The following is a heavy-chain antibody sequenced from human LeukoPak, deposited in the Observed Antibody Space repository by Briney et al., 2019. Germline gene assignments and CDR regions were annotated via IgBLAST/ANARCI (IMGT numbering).Heavy chain of an antibody. D-gene: IGHD3-10*01. V-gene: IGHV4-4*07. CDR2: IYTSGST. J-gene: IGHJ5*02. CDR1: GGSISSYY. Sequence: KPSETLSLTCTVSGGSISSYYWSWIRQPAGKGLEWIGRIYTSGSTNYNPSLKSRVTMSVDTSKNQFSLKLSSVTAADTAVYYCARDHDPYGSGSYSFDPWGQGTLVTVSS. CDR3: ARDHDPYGSGSYSFDP.